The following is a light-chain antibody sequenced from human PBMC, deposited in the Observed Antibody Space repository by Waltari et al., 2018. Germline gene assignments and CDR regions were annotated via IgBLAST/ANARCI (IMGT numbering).Light chain of an antibody. J-gene: IGLJ2*01. Sequence: QAALTQPRSVSGSPGQSVTISCTGTSSDIGGYNYVSWYQQHPGTAPKLMIYEVSKRPSVVSDRFSGSKSGNTASLTISGLQAEDEADYYCCSYAGSYTFGLFGGGTRLTVL. CDR3: CSYAGSYTFGL. CDR2: EVS. CDR1: SSDIGGYNY. V-gene: IGLV2-11*01.